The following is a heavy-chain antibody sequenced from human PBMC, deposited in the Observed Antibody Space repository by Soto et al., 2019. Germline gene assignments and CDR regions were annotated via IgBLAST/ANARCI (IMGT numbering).Heavy chain of an antibody. V-gene: IGHV3-30*18. CDR2: ISYDGSNK. Sequence: LSCAASGFTFSSYGMHWVRQAPGKGLEWVAVISYDGSNKYYADSVKGRFTISRDNSKNTLYLQMNSLRAEDTAVYYCAKLGYYDFWSDGSGYFDYWGQGTLVTVSS. CDR1: GFTFSSYG. J-gene: IGHJ4*02. D-gene: IGHD3-3*01. CDR3: AKLGYYDFWSDGSGYFDY.